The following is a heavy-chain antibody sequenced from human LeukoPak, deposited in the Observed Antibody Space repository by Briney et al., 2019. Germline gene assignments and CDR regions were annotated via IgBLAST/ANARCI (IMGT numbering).Heavy chain of an antibody. CDR3: ARWRSSCLIDY. D-gene: IGHD6-19*01. CDR2: IYYSGST. CDR1: GGSISSYY. V-gene: IGHV4-59*08. J-gene: IGHJ4*02. Sequence: SETLSLTCTVSGGSISSYYWSWIRQPPGKGLEWIGYIYYSGSTNYNPSLKSRVTISVDTSKNQFSLKLSSVTAADTAVYYCARWRSSCLIDYWGQGTLVTVSS.